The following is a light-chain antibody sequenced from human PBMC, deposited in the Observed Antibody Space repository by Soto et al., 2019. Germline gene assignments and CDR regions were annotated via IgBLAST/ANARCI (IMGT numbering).Light chain of an antibody. Sequence: QSVLTQPPSASGTPGQRVTISCSGSSCNLGSNYVYWYQQLPGTAPKLLIYSNNPQPPGGPDRFSGYTSGTSAALVISGLREDDEADYYCAAWDARLSAVFGGGTKLTVL. J-gene: IGLJ2*01. V-gene: IGLV1-47*02. CDR3: AAWDARLSAV. CDR2: SNN. CDR1: SCNLGSNY.